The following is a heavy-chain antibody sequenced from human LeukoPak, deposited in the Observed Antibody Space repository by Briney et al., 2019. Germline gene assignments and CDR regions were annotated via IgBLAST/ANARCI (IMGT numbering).Heavy chain of an antibody. D-gene: IGHD3-3*01. CDR1: GITFSRFW. V-gene: IGHV3-7*03. CDR2: INQDGSEK. J-gene: IGHJ3*01. Sequence: GGSLRLSCAASGITFSRFWMSWVRQAPGKGLQWVANINQDGSEKHYVDSVKGRFTISRDNVKNSLYLQMNSLRAEDTAIYYCATFRFLGTWGQGTMVTVSP. CDR3: ATFRFLGT.